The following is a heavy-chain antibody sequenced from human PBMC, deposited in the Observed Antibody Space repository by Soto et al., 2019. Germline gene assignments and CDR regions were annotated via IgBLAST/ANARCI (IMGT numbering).Heavy chain of an antibody. CDR3: AKGGRQWLVTSDFNY. CDR1: AFTFSDYA. Sequence: GGPLRLSCAASAFTFSDYAMHWVRQAPGKGLEWVAVVYHDGRNTHYADSVKGRFTISRDSSKNTGSLEMTSLRAEDTAVYYCAKGGRQWLVTSDFNYWGQGALVTVSS. J-gene: IGHJ4*02. D-gene: IGHD6-19*01. V-gene: IGHV3-30*18. CDR2: VYHDGRNT.